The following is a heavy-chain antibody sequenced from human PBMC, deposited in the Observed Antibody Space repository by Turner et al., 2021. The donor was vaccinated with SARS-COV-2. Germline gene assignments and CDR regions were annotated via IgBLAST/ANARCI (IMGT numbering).Heavy chain of an antibody. D-gene: IGHD3-3*01. CDR1: GFTVSSNY. CDR2: SYSGGST. Sequence: EVQLMESAGGLIQPGGSLRLSGAASGFTVSSNYMSWVRQAPGKGLEWVSVSYSGGSTYYADSVKGRFTISRDNSKNTLYLQMNSLRAEYTAGYYCARDLMEVGGMDVWGQGTTVTVSS. V-gene: IGHV3-53*01. CDR3: ARDLMEVGGMDV. J-gene: IGHJ6*02.